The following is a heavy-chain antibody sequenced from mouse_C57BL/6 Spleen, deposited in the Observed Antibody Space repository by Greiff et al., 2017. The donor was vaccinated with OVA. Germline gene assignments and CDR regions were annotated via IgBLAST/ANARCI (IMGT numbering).Heavy chain of an antibody. Sequence: QVQLQQSGAELVKPGASVKLSCKASGYTFTSYWMHWVKQRPGQGLEWIGMIHPNSGSTNYNEKFKSKATLTVAKSSSTAYMQLSSLTSEDSAVYYCARSGLYYFDYWGQGTTLTVSS. CDR1: GYTFTSYW. V-gene: IGHV1-64*01. J-gene: IGHJ2*01. D-gene: IGHD3-1*01. CDR3: ARSGLYYFDY. CDR2: IHPNSGST.